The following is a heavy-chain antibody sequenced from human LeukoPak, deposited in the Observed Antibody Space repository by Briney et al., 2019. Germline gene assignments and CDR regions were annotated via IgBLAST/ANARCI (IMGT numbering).Heavy chain of an antibody. V-gene: IGHV3-53*04. J-gene: IGHJ4*02. D-gene: IGHD6-6*01. Sequence: GGSLRLSCAASGITFSSYAMSWVRQAPGKGLEWVSVIYSGGSTYYADSVKGRFTISRHNSKNTLYLQMNSLRAEDTAVYYCARFEYSSSHFDYWGQGTLVTVSS. CDR1: GITFSSYA. CDR2: IYSGGST. CDR3: ARFEYSSSHFDY.